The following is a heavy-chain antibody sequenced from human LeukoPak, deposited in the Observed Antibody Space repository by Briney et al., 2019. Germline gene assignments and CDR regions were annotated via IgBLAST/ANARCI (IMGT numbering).Heavy chain of an antibody. CDR3: ARSITIFGVAPDY. Sequence: SKTLSLTCTVSGGSISSSSYYWGWIRQPPGKGLEWIGSIYYSGSTYYNPSLKSRVTISVDTSKNQFSLKLSSVTAADTAVYYCARSITIFGVAPDYWGQGTLVTVSS. V-gene: IGHV4-39*01. CDR2: IYYSGST. CDR1: GGSISSSSYY. J-gene: IGHJ4*02. D-gene: IGHD3-3*01.